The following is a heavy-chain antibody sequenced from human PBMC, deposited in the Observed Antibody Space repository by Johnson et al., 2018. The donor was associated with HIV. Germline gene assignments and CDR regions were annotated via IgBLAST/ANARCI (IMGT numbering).Heavy chain of an antibody. Sequence: QVQLVESGGGVVQPGRSLRLSCAASGFTFSSYAFHWVRQAPAKGLEWVASISYDGSNKYYADSVKGRFTISRDNSKNTLYLQMNSLRAEDTAVYYCAKSGFSGSYQGAYDIWGQGTMVTVSS. CDR2: ISYDGSNK. V-gene: IGHV3-30*18. CDR1: GFTFSSYA. D-gene: IGHD1-26*01. CDR3: AKSGFSGSYQGAYDI. J-gene: IGHJ3*02.